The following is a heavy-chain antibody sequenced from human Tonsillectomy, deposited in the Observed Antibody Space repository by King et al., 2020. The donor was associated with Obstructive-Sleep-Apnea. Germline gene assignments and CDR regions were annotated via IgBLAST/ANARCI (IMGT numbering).Heavy chain of an antibody. CDR1: GFTFRSYA. CDR3: ARDTYYYDSSGYYYVIYYYGMDV. J-gene: IGHJ6*02. Sequence: QLVQSGGGVVQPGRSLRLSCAASGFTFRSYAMHWVRQAPGKGLEWVAVISYDGSKKYYADSVKGRFTISRDNSKNTLYLQMNSLRAEDTAVYYCARDTYYYDSSGYYYVIYYYGMDVWGQGTTVTVSS. V-gene: IGHV3-30*04. CDR2: ISYDGSKK. D-gene: IGHD3-22*01.